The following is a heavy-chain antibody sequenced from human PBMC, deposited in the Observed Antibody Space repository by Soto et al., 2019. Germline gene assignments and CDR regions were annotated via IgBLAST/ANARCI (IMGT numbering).Heavy chain of an antibody. V-gene: IGHV3-66*01. CDR3: ARPMTTALYDAFDI. Sequence: GGSLRLSCAASGFIVSSNYMSWVRQAPGKGLEWVSVIYSGGNTYYADSVKGRFTISRDNSKNTLYFQMNSLRAEDTAVYYCARPMTTALYDAFDIWGQGTMVTVSS. J-gene: IGHJ3*02. CDR1: GFIVSSNY. CDR2: IYSGGNT. D-gene: IGHD4-17*01.